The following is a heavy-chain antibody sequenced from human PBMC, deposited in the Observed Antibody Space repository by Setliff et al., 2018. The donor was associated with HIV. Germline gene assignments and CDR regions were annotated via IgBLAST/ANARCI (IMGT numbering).Heavy chain of an antibody. Sequence: GGSLRLSCAASGFTFRSYAMSWVRQAPGKALEWVSSIISDSSYTFYTDSVKGRFTISRDNAKNSLYLQMNSLRAEDTAVYFCAKNDHLYYMDVWGKGTTVTVSS. CDR3: AKNDHLYYMDV. J-gene: IGHJ6*03. V-gene: IGHV3-21*01. CDR1: GFTFRSYA. CDR2: IISDSSYT.